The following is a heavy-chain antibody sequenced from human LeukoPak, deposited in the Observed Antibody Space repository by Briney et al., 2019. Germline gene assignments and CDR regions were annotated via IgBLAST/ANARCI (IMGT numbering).Heavy chain of an antibody. D-gene: IGHD2-2*01. CDR3: AKNLGHQLLFGIGRHAYFDY. Sequence: GSLRLSCSASGFTFSSYAMSWVRQAPGKGLEWVSASSGSGGSTYYADSVKGRFTISRDNSKNTLYLQMNSLRAEDTAVYYCAKNLGHQLLFGIGRHAYFDYWGQGTLVTVSS. J-gene: IGHJ4*02. CDR1: GFTFSSYA. V-gene: IGHV3-23*01. CDR2: SSGSGGST.